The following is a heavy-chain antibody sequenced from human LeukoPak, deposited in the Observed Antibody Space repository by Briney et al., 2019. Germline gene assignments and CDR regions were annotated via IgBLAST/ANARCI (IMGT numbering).Heavy chain of an antibody. CDR2: LLYDGHKK. D-gene: IGHD2-21*02. V-gene: IGHV3-30*04. CDR1: GFTFSIYT. J-gene: IGHJ6*02. CDR3: ARDPVEVTEHEDPAPPWDV. Sequence: GGSLRLSCAGSGFTFSIYTMHWVRHAPGRGLEWVAVLLYDGHKKYYTGSVKGRFTISRDNSMNTLFLQMNSLISEDTALYHCARDPVEVTEHEDPAPPWDVWGQGTTVTVSS.